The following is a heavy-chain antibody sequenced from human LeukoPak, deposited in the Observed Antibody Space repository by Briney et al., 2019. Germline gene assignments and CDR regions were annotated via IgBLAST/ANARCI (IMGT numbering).Heavy chain of an antibody. Sequence: ASVKVSCKASGYTFTSYGISWVRQAPGQGLEWMGWISAYNGYTNYAQNLQGRVTMTTDTSTSTAYMELRSLRSDDTAVYYCARARAEDCSSTSCHYYYYYYMDVWGKGTTVTVSS. D-gene: IGHD2-2*01. CDR3: ARARAEDCSSTSCHYYYYYYMDV. J-gene: IGHJ6*03. CDR2: ISAYNGYT. V-gene: IGHV1-18*01. CDR1: GYTFTSYG.